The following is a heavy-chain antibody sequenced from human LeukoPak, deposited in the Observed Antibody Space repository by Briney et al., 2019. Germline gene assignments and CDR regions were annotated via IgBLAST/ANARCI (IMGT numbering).Heavy chain of an antibody. CDR2: IYDSKNT. CDR1: GGSISSSSAY. Sequence: KPSETRSLTCTVSGGSISSSSAYWGWIRQPPGKGLEWIGNIYDSKNTYYNPSLKSRVTISADTSKSQFSLTLGSVGATDTAVYYCVSPRGFSYGYFDYWGQGTLVTSST. D-gene: IGHD5-18*01. J-gene: IGHJ4*02. V-gene: IGHV4-39*01. CDR3: VSPRGFSYGYFDY.